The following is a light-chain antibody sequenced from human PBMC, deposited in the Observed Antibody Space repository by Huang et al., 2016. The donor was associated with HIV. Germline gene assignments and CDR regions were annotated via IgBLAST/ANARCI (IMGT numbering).Light chain of an antibody. V-gene: IGKV2-28*01. CDR3: MQALQTPVT. CDR2: LGS. CDR1: QSLLHSNGYNY. J-gene: IGKJ5*01. Sequence: DIVVTQSPLSLLVIPGEPASISCRSSQSLLHSNGYNYLDWYWQKPGQSPQLLIYLGSNRASGVPDRFSGSGSGTDFTLKITRVEAEDVGVYYCMQALQTPVTFGQGTRLEMK.